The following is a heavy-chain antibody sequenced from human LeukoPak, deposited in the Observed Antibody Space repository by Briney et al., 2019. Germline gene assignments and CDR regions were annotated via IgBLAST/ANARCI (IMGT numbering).Heavy chain of an antibody. CDR1: GGSFSSGSYY. D-gene: IGHD5-18*01. V-gene: IGHV4-61*01. CDR3: ARRKVDTGAPLDY. CDR2: IYYSGST. J-gene: IGHJ4*02. Sequence: SEALSLTCTVSGGSFSSGSYYWSWIRQPPGKGLEWIGYIYYSGSTNYNPSLKSRVTISVDTSKNQFSLKMSSVTAADTAVYYCARRKVDTGAPLDYWGRGTLVTVSS.